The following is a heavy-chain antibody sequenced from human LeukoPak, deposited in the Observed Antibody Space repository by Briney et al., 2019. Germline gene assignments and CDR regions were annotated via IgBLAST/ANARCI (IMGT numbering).Heavy chain of an antibody. CDR1: GFNFSSYR. CDR2: ITSSSTI. V-gene: IGHV3-48*04. Sequence: GGSVRLSCAASGFNFSSYRMIWARQAPGKGREWASYITSSSTIYYADSVKGRFTVSRDNAKNSLYLQMNSLRAEDTAVYYCASMIATEDLDYWGEGTLVTVSS. CDR3: ASMIATEDLDY. J-gene: IGHJ4*02. D-gene: IGHD3-22*01.